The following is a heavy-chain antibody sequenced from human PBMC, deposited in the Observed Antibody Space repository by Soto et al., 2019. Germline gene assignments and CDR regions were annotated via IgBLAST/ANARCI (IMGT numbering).Heavy chain of an antibody. J-gene: IGHJ6*02. CDR3: ARDKDREQLGGNSYYTLEV. D-gene: IGHD1-1*01. V-gene: IGHV1-69*12. CDR1: GDTFDTFA. CDR2: IIPIFRTP. Sequence: QVQLVQSGAEVVKPGSSVKVSCKASGDTFDTFAISWVRQAPGQGLEWMGGIIPIFRTPDYGQKFQGRVTINAEESTSTAYMELSSLRSEDTAVYYCARDKDREQLGGNSYYTLEVWGPGTTVTVSS.